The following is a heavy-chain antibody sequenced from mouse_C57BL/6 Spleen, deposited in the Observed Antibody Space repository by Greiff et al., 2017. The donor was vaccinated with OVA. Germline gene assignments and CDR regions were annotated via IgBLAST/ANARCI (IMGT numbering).Heavy chain of an antibody. J-gene: IGHJ2*01. V-gene: IGHV1-50*01. CDR3: ARSGAQGY. CDR1: GYTFTSYW. D-gene: IGHD1-3*01. CDR2: IDPSDSYT. Sequence: QVQLQQPGAELVKPGASVKLSCKASGYTFTSYWMQWVKQRPGQGLEWIGEIDPSDSYTNYNQKFKGKATLTVDTSSSTAYMQLSSLTSEDSAVDYCARSGAQGYWGQGTTLTVSS.